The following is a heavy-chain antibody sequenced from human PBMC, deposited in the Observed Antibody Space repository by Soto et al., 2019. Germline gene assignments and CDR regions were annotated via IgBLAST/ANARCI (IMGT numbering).Heavy chain of an antibody. V-gene: IGHV1-18*01. Sequence: QVQLVQSGVEVKKPGASVKVSCKASGYTFTDYAISWVRQAPGRGLEWMGWVNTYNGNPNYAQIFQGRVTMTTDTSTDTAYMELRSIKSDDSAVYYCARDSQYSTSWQRFDSWGQGTLVTVSS. J-gene: IGHJ4*02. CDR2: VNTYNGNP. CDR3: ARDSQYSTSWQRFDS. CDR1: GYTFTDYA. D-gene: IGHD6-13*01.